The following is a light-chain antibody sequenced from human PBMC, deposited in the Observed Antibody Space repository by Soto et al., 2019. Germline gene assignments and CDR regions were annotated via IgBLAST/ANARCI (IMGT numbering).Light chain of an antibody. CDR3: GTWDSSLSAYV. CDR2: DNN. J-gene: IGLJ1*01. V-gene: IGLV1-51*01. Sequence: QSVLTQPPSVSEAPGQRVTISFSGSSSNVGNNYVSWYQQLPGTAPKLLIYDNNKRPSGIPDRFSDSKSGTSATLAITGLQTGDEADYYCGTWDSSLSAYVFGTGTKVTVL. CDR1: SSNVGNNY.